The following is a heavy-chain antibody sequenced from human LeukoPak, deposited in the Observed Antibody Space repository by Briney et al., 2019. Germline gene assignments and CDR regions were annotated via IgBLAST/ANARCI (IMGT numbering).Heavy chain of an antibody. CDR1: GYTFTGYY. D-gene: IGHD2-2*02. J-gene: IGHJ5*02. CDR2: MNPNSGNT. CDR3: ARGRWMGYCSSTSCYSGPDP. Sequence: ASVKVSCKASGYTFTGYYMHWVRQAPGQGLEWMGWMNPNSGNTGYAQKFQDRVTMTRNTSISTAYMELSSLRSEDTAVYYCARGRWMGYCSSTSCYSGPDPWGQGTLVTVSS. V-gene: IGHV1-8*02.